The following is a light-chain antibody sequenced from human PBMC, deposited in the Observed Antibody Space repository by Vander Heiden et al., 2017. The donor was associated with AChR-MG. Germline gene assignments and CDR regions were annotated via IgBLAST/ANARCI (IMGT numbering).Light chain of an antibody. CDR1: NIGSYH. Sequence: SYELSQPISVSVALGQTARITCGGNNIGSYHVHWYQRKPGQAPVLVIYNYNTRTVGIPERFSDSNSGNTATLAISGAQAGDEADYYCQVWDSSAVIFGGGTKLTVL. CDR2: NYN. CDR3: QVWDSSAVI. J-gene: IGLJ2*01. V-gene: IGLV3-9*01.